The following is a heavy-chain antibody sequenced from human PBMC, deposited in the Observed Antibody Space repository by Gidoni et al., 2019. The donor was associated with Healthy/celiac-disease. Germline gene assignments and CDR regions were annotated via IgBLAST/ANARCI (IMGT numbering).Heavy chain of an antibody. CDR2: ISYDGSNK. D-gene: IGHD4-17*01. J-gene: IGHJ4*02. CDR3: ARCHDYAPEYYFDY. V-gene: IGHV3-30-3*01. Sequence: QVQLVESGGGVVQPGRSLRPSCAASGFTFSSYAMPWVRQAPGKGLEWVAVISYDGSNKYYADSVKGRFTISRDNSKNTLYLQMNSLRAEDSAVYYCARCHDYAPEYYFDYWGQGTLVTVSS. CDR1: GFTFSSYA.